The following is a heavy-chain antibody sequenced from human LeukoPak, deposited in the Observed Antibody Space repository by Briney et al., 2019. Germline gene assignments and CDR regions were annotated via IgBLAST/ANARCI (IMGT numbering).Heavy chain of an antibody. D-gene: IGHD4-17*01. V-gene: IGHV3-74*01. CDR3: AGWETTVTTLDY. CDR2: INSDGSST. J-gene: IGHJ4*02. CDR1: GFTFSSYW. Sequence: PGGSLRLSCAASGFTFSSYWMHWVRQAPGKGLAWVSRINSDGSSTTHADSVKGRFTISRDNAKNTLYLQMNSLRAEDTAVYYCAGWETTVTTLDYWGQGTLVTVSS.